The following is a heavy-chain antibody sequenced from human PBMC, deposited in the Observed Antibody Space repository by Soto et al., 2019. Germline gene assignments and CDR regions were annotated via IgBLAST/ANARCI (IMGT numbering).Heavy chain of an antibody. CDR2: IYTSGST. CDR1: GGSISSYY. Sequence: QVQLQESGPGLVKPSETLSLTCTVSGGSISSYYWSWIRQPAGKGLEWIGRIYTSGSTNYNPSLKSRVTMSVDTSKNQFSLKLSSVTAADTAVYYCASTWRGYCSSTSCPFLGMDVWGQGTTVTVSS. V-gene: IGHV4-4*07. CDR3: ASTWRGYCSSTSCPFLGMDV. D-gene: IGHD2-2*01. J-gene: IGHJ6*02.